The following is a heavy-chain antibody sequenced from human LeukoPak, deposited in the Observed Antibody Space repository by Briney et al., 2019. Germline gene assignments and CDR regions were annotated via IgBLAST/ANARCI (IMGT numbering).Heavy chain of an antibody. Sequence: SETLSLTCTVSGGSISSYYWSWIRQPAGKGLEWIGRIYTSGSTNYNPSLKSRVTMSVDTSKNQFSLKLSSVTAADTAVYYCARHYYDSSGYALDAFDVWGQGTMVTVSS. J-gene: IGHJ3*01. D-gene: IGHD3-22*01. CDR2: IYTSGST. CDR3: ARHYYDSSGYALDAFDV. V-gene: IGHV4-4*07. CDR1: GGSISSYY.